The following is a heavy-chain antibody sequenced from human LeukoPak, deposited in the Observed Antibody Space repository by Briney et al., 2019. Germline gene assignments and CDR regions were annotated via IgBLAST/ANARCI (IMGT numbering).Heavy chain of an antibody. D-gene: IGHD3-22*01. CDR1: GFTFSSYS. CDR3: ARVHSQTYYYDSSAHDDAFDI. CDR2: ISSSSSYI. V-gene: IGHV3-21*01. J-gene: IGHJ3*02. Sequence: GGSLRPSCAASGFTFSSYSMNWVRQAPGKGLEWVSSISSSSSYIYYADSVKGRFTISRDNAKNSLYLQMNSLRAEDTAVYYCARVHSQTYYYDSSAHDDAFDIWGQGTMVTVSS.